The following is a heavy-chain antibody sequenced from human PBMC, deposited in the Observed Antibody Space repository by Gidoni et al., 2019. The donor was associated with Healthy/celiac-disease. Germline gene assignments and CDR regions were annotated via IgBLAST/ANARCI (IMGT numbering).Heavy chain of an antibody. CDR2: FDPEDGET. J-gene: IGHJ6*03. CDR1: GYTLTELS. V-gene: IGHV1-24*01. D-gene: IGHD1-1*01. Sequence: QVQLVQSGAEVKKPGASVKVSCKVSGYTLTELSMQWLRLPPGKGLEWMGGFDPEDGETIYAKKFQGRVTMTEDTSTDTAYMELSSLRSEDTAVYYCATGVSRYNWNDGRVGIYYYYYYMDVWGKGTTVTVSS. CDR3: ATGVSRYNWNDGRVGIYYYYYYMDV.